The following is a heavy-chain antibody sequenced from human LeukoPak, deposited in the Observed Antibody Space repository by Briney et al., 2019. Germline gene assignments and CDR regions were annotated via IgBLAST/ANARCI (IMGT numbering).Heavy chain of an antibody. CDR2: IWNDGSNK. V-gene: IGHV3-33*06. D-gene: IGHD4-11*01. J-gene: IGHJ4*02. CDR3: AKDAQRGFDYSNSLEK. Sequence: PGRSLRLSCVASGFTFSHHGMHWVRQAPGKGLEWVAVIWNDGSNKYYADSVKGRFTISRDNSKNTVYLQMNRLRVEDTSVYYCAKDAQRGFDYSNSLEKWGQGTLVTVSS. CDR1: GFTFSHHG.